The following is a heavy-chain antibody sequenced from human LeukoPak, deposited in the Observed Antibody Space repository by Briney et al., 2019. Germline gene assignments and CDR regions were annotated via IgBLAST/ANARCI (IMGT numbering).Heavy chain of an antibody. CDR3: VSQTSAKAFDY. Sequence: GGSLRLSCAASGFTFSSYAMSWVRQAPGKGLEWVANIKQDGSDKHYVDSVKGRFTVSRDNASNSLFLQMNSLRAEDTAVYYCVSQTSAKAFDYWGQGTLVTVSS. D-gene: IGHD2-2*01. CDR2: IKQDGSDK. V-gene: IGHV3-7*05. J-gene: IGHJ4*02. CDR1: GFTFSSYA.